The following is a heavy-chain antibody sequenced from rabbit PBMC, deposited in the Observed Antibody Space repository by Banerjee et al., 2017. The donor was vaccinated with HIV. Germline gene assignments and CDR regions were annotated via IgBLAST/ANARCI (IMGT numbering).Heavy chain of an antibody. Sequence: QEQLEESGGDLVKPEGSLTLTCTASGFSFSSYYMSWVRQAPGKGLEWIGCIGTGSGNTYYASWAKGRFTISKTSSTTVTLQMTSLTAVDTATYFCASRFDAVYVGYGYGTLDLWGPGTLVTVS. CDR1: GFSFSSYYM. CDR3: ASRFDAVYVGYGYGTLDL. CDR2: IGTGSGNT. D-gene: IGHD6-1*01. J-gene: IGHJ4*01. V-gene: IGHV1S45*01.